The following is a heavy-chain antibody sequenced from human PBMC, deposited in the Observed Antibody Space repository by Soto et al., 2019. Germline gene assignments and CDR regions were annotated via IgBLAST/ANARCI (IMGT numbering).Heavy chain of an antibody. J-gene: IGHJ4*02. CDR3: ARESTVTTGVHY. CDR1: GGSISSDNYY. Sequence: QVQLQESGPGLVKPSETLSLTCSVFGGSISSDNYYWTWIRQPPGKGLEWIGYIYYNESTYYNPSLKGRGTISVDTSKNQFSLKLNSVTAADTAVYYCARESTVTTGVHYWGQGTLVTVSS. CDR2: IYYNEST. V-gene: IGHV4-30-4*01. D-gene: IGHD4-17*01.